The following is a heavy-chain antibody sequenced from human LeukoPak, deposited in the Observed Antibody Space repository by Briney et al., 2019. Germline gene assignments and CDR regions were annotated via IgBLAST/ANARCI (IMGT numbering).Heavy chain of an antibody. CDR2: INSDGRSA. CDR1: GFTFSTYW. CDR3: SRVSTTDDH. D-gene: IGHD2/OR15-2a*01. Sequence: GGSLRLSCAASGFTFSTYWIHWVRQAPGKGLVWVSRINSDGRSAVYADSVKGRFTVSRDNAKNTLYLQMNSLRAEDTAVYYCSRVSTTDDHWGQGTLVTVSS. J-gene: IGHJ4*02. V-gene: IGHV3-74*01.